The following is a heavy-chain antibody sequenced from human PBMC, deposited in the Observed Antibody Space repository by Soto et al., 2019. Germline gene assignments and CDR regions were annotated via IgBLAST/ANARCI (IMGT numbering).Heavy chain of an antibody. CDR2: IYYSGST. D-gene: IGHD5-12*01. CDR3: AASCVACGGFNYYGMDV. V-gene: IGHV4-31*03. Sequence: QVQLQESGPGLVKPSQTLSLTCSVSGGSISSGGYYWSWIRQHPGKGLEWIGYIYYSGSTYYNPSLKSRVTRSVDKSKNQFSLKLSSVTAADTAVYYCAASCVACGGFNYYGMDVWGQGTTVTVSS. CDR1: GGSISSGGYY. J-gene: IGHJ6*02.